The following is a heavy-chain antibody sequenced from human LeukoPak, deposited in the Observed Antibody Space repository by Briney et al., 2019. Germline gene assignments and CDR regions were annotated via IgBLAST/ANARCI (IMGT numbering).Heavy chain of an antibody. V-gene: IGHV4-34*01. D-gene: IGHD5-24*01. CDR3: AGRKGWLQFSNWFDP. Sequence: TPSETLSLTCAVYGGSFSGYYWSWIRQPPGKGLEWIGEINHSGSTNYSPSLKSRVTISVDTSKNQFSLKLSSVTAADTAVYYCAGRKGWLQFSNWFDPWGQGTLVTVSS. CDR1: GGSFSGYY. J-gene: IGHJ5*02. CDR2: INHSGST.